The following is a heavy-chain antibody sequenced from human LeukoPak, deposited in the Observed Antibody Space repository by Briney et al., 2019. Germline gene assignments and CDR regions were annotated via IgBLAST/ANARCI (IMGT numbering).Heavy chain of an antibody. CDR3: ARTYYDILTGYSPDAFDI. J-gene: IGHJ3*02. CDR2: IYPGDSDT. V-gene: IGHV5-51*01. D-gene: IGHD3-9*01. Sequence: GESLKISCKGSGYSFTSYWIGWVRQMPGKGLEWMGIIYPGDSDTRYSPSFQGRVTISADKSISTAYLQWSSLKASDTAMYYCARTYYDILTGYSPDAFDIWGQGTMVTVSS. CDR1: GYSFTSYW.